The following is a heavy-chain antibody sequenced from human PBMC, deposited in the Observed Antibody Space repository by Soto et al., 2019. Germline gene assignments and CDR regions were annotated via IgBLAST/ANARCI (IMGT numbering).Heavy chain of an antibody. CDR3: ARKPATAKPEGVGL. D-gene: IGHD1-1*01. CDR2: INPNSGGT. CDR1: GYTFSDYY. V-gene: IGHV1-2*02. J-gene: IGHJ4*02. Sequence: QVQLVQSGAEVRKPGASVKVSCKASGYTFSDYYIHWVRQAPGQGLEWMGWINPNSGGTKYAPKFQGGVTMTRDTSITTAYMELSRLRSGDTAVYYSARKPATAKPEGVGLWGQGTLVTVSS.